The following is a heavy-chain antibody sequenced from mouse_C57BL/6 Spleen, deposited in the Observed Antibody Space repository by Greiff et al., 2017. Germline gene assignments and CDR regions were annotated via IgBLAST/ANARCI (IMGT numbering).Heavy chain of an antibody. CDR1: GFTFSDYG. CDR2: ISSGSSTI. CDR3: ARALPLDD. J-gene: IGHJ2*01. V-gene: IGHV5-17*01. D-gene: IGHD1-2*01. Sequence: DVQLQESGGGLVKPGGSLKLSCAASGFTFSDYGMHWVRQAPEKGLEWVAYISSGSSTIYYADTVKGRFTISRDNAKNTLFLQMTSLRSEDTAMYYCARALPLDDWGQGTTLTVSS.